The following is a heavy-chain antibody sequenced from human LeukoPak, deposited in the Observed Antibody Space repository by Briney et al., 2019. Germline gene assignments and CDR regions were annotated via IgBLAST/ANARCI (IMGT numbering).Heavy chain of an antibody. J-gene: IGHJ4*02. V-gene: IGHV4-39*01. Sequence: SETLSLTCTVSGGSISSSSYYWGWIRQPPGKGLEWIGSIYYSGSTYYNPPLKSRVTISVDTSKNQFSLKLSSVTAADTAVYYCAEGAAAGIYFDYWGQGTLVTVSS. CDR3: AEGAAAGIYFDY. CDR1: GGSISSSSYY. D-gene: IGHD6-13*01. CDR2: IYYSGST.